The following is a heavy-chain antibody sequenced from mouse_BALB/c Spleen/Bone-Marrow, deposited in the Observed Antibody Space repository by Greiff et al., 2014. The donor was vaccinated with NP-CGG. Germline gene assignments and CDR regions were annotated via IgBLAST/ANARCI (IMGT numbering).Heavy chain of an antibody. J-gene: IGHJ3*01. Sequence: VKLVESGAELAKPGASVKMSCKASGYTFTSYWMHWVKQRPGQGLEWIGYINPSTGYIEYNQKFKDKATLTADKSSSTAYMQLSSLTSEDSSVYYCARRGATAPPCFAYWGQGTLVTVSA. D-gene: IGHD1-2*01. CDR3: ARRGATAPPCFAY. V-gene: IGHV1-7*01. CDR2: INPSTGYI. CDR1: GYTFTSYW.